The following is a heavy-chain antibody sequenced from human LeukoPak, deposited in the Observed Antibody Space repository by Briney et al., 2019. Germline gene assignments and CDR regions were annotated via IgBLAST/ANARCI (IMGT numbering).Heavy chain of an antibody. CDR2: ISSSGSTI. D-gene: IGHD4-23*01. J-gene: IGHJ3*02. Sequence: GGSLRLSCAASGFTFSDYYMSWIRQAPGKGLEWVSYISSSGSTIYYADSVKGRFTISRDNAKNSLYLQMNSLRAEDMAVYYCARDSVRWYPNAFDIWGQGTMVTVSS. CDR1: GFTFSDYY. CDR3: ARDSVRWYPNAFDI. V-gene: IGHV3-11*04.